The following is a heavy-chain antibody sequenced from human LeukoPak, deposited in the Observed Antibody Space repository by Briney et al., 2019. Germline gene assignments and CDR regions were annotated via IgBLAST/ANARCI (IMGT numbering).Heavy chain of an antibody. Sequence: ASVKVSCKASGYTFTGYFIHWVRQAPGKGLEWMGWINPNSGGAKYAQKFQGRVTMTRDTSISTAYMELNRLTSDDTAVYYCTGGATDNWFDPWGQGTLVTVSS. V-gene: IGHV1-2*02. J-gene: IGHJ5*02. D-gene: IGHD1-26*01. CDR2: INPNSGGA. CDR1: GYTFTGYF. CDR3: TGGATDNWFDP.